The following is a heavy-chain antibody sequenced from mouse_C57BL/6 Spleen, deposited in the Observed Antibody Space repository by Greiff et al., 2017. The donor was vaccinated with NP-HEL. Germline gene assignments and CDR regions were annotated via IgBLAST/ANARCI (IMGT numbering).Heavy chain of an antibody. J-gene: IGHJ3*01. CDR2: ISDGGSYT. V-gene: IGHV5-4*01. D-gene: IGHD2-13*01. CDR3: ARYDSWFAY. Sequence: EVQLQQSGGGLVKPGGSLKLSCAASGFTFSSYAMSWVRQTPEKRLEWVATISDGGSYTYYPDNVKGRFTISRDNAKNNLYLQMSHLKSEDTAMYYCARYDSWFAYWGQGTLVTVSA. CDR1: GFTFSSYA.